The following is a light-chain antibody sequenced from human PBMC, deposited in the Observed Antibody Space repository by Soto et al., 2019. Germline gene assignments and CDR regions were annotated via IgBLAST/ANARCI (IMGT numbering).Light chain of an antibody. Sequence: EIDCAHATVTLSFSPVERATLSCRASQSVSSNLAWYQQKPGQAPRLLIYGVSSRATGIPDRFSGSGSGTDFTLTISRLEPEDFAVYYCQQYGNSGVTFGPGTKVDIK. V-gene: IGKV3-20*01. CDR2: GVS. CDR1: QSVSSN. CDR3: QQYGNSGVT. J-gene: IGKJ3*01.